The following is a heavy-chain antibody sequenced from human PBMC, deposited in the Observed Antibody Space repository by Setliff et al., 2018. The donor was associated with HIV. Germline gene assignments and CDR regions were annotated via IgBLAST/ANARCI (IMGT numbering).Heavy chain of an antibody. V-gene: IGHV4-4*07. CDR3: ARAAAGNTGPFDL. Sequence: PSETLSLTCTVSDSGTYYWSWIRQPAGKGLEWIGRVSSRGDTNYTPSLKSRVTMSVDTSKNQFSLKLTSVTASDTAVYYCARAAAGNTGPFDLWGQGSPVTVSS. CDR1: DSGTYY. D-gene: IGHD4-17*01. J-gene: IGHJ4*02. CDR2: VSSRGDT.